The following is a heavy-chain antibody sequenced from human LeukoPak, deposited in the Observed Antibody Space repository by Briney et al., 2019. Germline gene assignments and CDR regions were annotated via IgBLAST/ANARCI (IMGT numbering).Heavy chain of an antibody. CDR3: AKALGLTTVVTPFDY. CDR2: ISYDGNDK. V-gene: IGHV3-30*18. D-gene: IGHD4-23*01. Sequence: GGSLRLSCAASGFTFSIYGMHWVRQAPGKGLEWVEVISYDGNDKYYAYSVKGRFTISRDNSKNTLYLQMNSLRAEDTAEYYCAKALGLTTVVTPFDYWGQGTLVTVSS. J-gene: IGHJ4*02. CDR1: GFTFSIYG.